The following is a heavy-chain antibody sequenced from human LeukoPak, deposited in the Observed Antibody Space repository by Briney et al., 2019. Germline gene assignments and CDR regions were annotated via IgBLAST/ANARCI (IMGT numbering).Heavy chain of an antibody. V-gene: IGHV4-4*07. CDR1: GGSISSYY. Sequence: SETLSLTCTVSGGSISSYYWSWIRQPAGKGLEWIGRIYTSGSTNYNPSLKSRVTISVDTSKNQFSLKLSSVTAADTAVYYCASVLSDYYDSSGPWFAFDIWGQGTMVTVSS. CDR2: IYTSGST. J-gene: IGHJ3*02. CDR3: ASVLSDYYDSSGPWFAFDI. D-gene: IGHD3-22*01.